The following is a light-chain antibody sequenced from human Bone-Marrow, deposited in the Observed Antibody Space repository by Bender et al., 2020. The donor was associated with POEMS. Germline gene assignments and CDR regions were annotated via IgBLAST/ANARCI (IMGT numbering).Light chain of an antibody. J-gene: IGLJ3*02. CDR1: SSDVGGSYNL. CDR3: CSYAGTNTWV. CDR2: EGT. Sequence: QSALTQPASVSGSLGQSITISCTGTSSDVGGSYNLVSWYQQHPGKAPKVMIYEGTKRPSGVSNRFSGSKSGNTASLTLSGLQAEDEAEYYCCSYAGTNTWVFGGGTKLTVL. V-gene: IGLV2-23*01.